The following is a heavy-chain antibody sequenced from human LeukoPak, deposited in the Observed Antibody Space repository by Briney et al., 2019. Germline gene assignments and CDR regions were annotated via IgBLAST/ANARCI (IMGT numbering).Heavy chain of an antibody. V-gene: IGHV3-7*01. J-gene: IGHJ4*02. Sequence: GGSLRLSCAASGFTFSSYGMSWVRQAPGKGLEWVANIKQDGSGKYYVDSVKGRFTISKDNAKNSLYLQMNSLRAEDTAVYYCATSRDVLLWFGELYWGQGTLVTVSS. D-gene: IGHD3-10*01. CDR1: GFTFSSYG. CDR3: ATSRDVLLWFGELY. CDR2: IKQDGSGK.